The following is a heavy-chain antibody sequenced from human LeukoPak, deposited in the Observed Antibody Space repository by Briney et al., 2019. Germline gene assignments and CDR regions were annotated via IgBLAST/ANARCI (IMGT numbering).Heavy chain of an antibody. V-gene: IGHV3-11*04. CDR2: ISSSGSTI. CDR1: GFTFSDYY. J-gene: IGHJ4*02. CDR3: ARGYNDATDYFDH. Sequence: GGSLRLSCAASGFTFSDYYMSWIRQAPGKGLEWVSYISSSGSTIYYADSVKGRFTISRDNAKNSLYLQMNSLRAEDTAVYFCARGYNDATDYFDHWGQGTLVTVSS. D-gene: IGHD5-24*01.